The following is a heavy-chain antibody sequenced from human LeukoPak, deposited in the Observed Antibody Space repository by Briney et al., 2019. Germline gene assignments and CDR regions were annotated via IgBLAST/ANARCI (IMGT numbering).Heavy chain of an antibody. CDR3: AKALDTSGYYPADAFDI. CDR1: GFTFSSYD. D-gene: IGHD3-22*01. Sequence: GGSLRLSCAASGFTFSSYDMHWVRQAPGKGLEWVAFIRYDGSNKYYADSVKGRFTISRDNSKNTLYLQMNSLRAEDTAVYYCAKALDTSGYYPADAFDIWGQGTMVTVSS. V-gene: IGHV3-30*02. CDR2: IRYDGSNK. J-gene: IGHJ3*02.